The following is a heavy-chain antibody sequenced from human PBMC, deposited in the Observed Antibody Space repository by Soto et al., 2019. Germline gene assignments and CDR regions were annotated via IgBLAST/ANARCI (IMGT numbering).Heavy chain of an antibody. CDR1: GFTFSTYA. CDR2: ISAGCGST. CDR3: AHPRGYGVFDAYDI. J-gene: IGHJ3*02. D-gene: IGHD4-17*01. V-gene: IGHV3-23*01. Sequence: GGSLSLSCAASGFTFSTYAMSWVRQAPGKGLEWASAISAGCGSTYYADSVKGRFTISRDNSINTLYLQMNSLRTENTAVYYCAHPRGYGVFDAYDIWGQGAMVTVSS.